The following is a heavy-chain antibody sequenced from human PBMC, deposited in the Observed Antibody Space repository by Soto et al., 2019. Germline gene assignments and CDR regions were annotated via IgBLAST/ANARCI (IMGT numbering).Heavy chain of an antibody. CDR3: ARVWRPGYGDYEPLDLHWYFDL. J-gene: IGHJ2*01. Sequence: GGSLRLSCAASGFTFSDYYMSWIRQAPGKGLEWVSYISSSSSYTNYADSVKGRFTISRDNAKNSLYLQMNSLRAEDTAVYYCARVWRPGYGDYEPLDLHWYFDLWGRGPLVTVSS. V-gene: IGHV3-11*05. D-gene: IGHD4-17*01. CDR2: ISSSSSYT. CDR1: GFTFSDYY.